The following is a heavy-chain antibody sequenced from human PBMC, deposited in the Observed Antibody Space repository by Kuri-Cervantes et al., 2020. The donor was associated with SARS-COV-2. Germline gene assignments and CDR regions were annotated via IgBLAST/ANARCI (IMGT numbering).Heavy chain of an antibody. J-gene: IGHJ4*02. Sequence: GGSLRLSCAASGFTVGSNYMSWVRQAPGKGLEWVSVIYSGGSTYYADSVKGRFTISRDNSKNTLYLQMNSLRAEDTAVYYCANSLIARFDYWGQGTLVTVSS. CDR3: ANSLIARFDY. CDR2: IYSGGST. CDR1: GFTVGSNY. V-gene: IGHV3-66*02.